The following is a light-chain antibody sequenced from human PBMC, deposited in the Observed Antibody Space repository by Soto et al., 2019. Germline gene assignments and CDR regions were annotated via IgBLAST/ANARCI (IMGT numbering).Light chain of an antibody. CDR3: QQSSFTGYT. V-gene: IGKV1-39*01. Sequence: DIQMTQSPSSLSASVGDRVTITCRASQNIRTSLNWYQQRPGKAPQLLIYAASSLQSGVSSRFSGSGSGTNFTLTVISLQPEGFAIYYCQQSSFTGYTFGQGTKVDIK. CDR1: QNIRTS. CDR2: AAS. J-gene: IGKJ2*01.